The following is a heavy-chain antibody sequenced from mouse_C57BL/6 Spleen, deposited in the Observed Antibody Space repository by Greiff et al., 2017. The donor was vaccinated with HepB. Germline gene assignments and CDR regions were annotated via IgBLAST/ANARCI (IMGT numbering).Heavy chain of an antibody. Sequence: LQESGPELVKPGASVKISCKASGYTFTDYYINWVKQRPGQGLEWIGWIYPGSGNTKYNEKFKGKATLTVDTSSSTAYMQLSSLTSEDSAVYFCARSPFLFYGSSESYWYFDVWGTGTTVTVSS. J-gene: IGHJ1*03. CDR3: ARSPFLFYGSSESYWYFDV. CDR2: IYPGSGNT. V-gene: IGHV1-84*01. CDR1: GYTFTDYY. D-gene: IGHD1-1*01.